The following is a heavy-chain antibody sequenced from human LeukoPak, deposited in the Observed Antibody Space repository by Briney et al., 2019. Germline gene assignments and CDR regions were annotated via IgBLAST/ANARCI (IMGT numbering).Heavy chain of an antibody. J-gene: IGHJ6*02. Sequence: GGSLRLSCAASGFTFSSYAMSWVRQAPGQGLEWVSSIGSDNKPHYSESVKGRFAISRDNSKSMLFLQLNSLRAEDTALYYCARDLHYYVAMGVWGQGTTVTVSS. CDR3: ARDLHYYVAMGV. V-gene: IGHV3-23*01. CDR2: IGSDNKP. CDR1: GFTFSSYA. D-gene: IGHD3-10*02.